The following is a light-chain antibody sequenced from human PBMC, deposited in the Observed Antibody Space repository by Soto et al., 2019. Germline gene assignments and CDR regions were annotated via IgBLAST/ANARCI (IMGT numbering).Light chain of an antibody. Sequence: EIVLTQSPATLSLSPGERATLSCRASQSVSSYLAWYQQKPGQAPRLLIYDTSKRATGIPARFRGSGSGTDLTLTISSLEPDDFAVYYCQQRTNWPRSFTFGPGTKVDIK. CDR3: QQRTNWPRSFT. V-gene: IGKV3-11*01. CDR1: QSVSSY. J-gene: IGKJ3*01. CDR2: DTS.